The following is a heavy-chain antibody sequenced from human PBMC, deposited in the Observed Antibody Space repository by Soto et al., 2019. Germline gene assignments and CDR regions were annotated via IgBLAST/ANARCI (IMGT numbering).Heavy chain of an antibody. V-gene: IGHV4-59*01. CDR1: GGSISSYY. CDR2: IYYSGST. CDR3: ARAGGGYCSGGSCYSGALFYYYYGMDV. Sequence: PSETLSLTCTVSGGSISSYYWSWIRQPPGKGLEWIGYIYYSGSTNYNPSLKSRVTISVDTSKNQFSLKLSSVTAADTAVYYCARAGGGYCSGGSCYSGALFYYYYGMDVWGQGTTVTVSS. J-gene: IGHJ6*02. D-gene: IGHD2-15*01.